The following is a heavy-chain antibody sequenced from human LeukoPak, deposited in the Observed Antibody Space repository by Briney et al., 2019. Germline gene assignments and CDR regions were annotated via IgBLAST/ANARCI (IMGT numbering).Heavy chain of an antibody. V-gene: IGHV3-9*01. J-gene: IGHJ5*02. CDR1: GFTFDDYA. CDR2: ISWNSGSI. Sequence: PGRSLRLSCAASGFTFDDYAMHWVRQAPGKGLEWVSGISWNSGSIGYADSVKGRFTISRDNAKNSLYLQMNSLRAEDTAVYYCARMGCSSTSCYRGWFDPWGQGTLVTVSS. D-gene: IGHD2-2*01. CDR3: ARMGCSSTSCYRGWFDP.